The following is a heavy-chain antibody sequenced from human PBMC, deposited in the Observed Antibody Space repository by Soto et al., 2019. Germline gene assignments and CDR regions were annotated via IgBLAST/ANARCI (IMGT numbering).Heavy chain of an antibody. J-gene: IGHJ3*02. CDR3: AKDDRAPPRAITMVRGNAFDI. D-gene: IGHD3-10*01. Sequence: QVQLVESGGGVVQPGRSLRLSCAASGFTFSSYGMHWVRQAPGKGLEWVAVISYDGSNKYYADSVKGRFTISRDNSKNTLYLQMNSLRAEDTAVYYCAKDDRAPPRAITMVRGNAFDIWGQGTMVTVSS. CDR1: GFTFSSYG. V-gene: IGHV3-30*18. CDR2: ISYDGSNK.